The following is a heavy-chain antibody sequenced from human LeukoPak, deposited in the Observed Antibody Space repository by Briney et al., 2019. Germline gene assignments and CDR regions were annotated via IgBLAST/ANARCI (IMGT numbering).Heavy chain of an antibody. Sequence: SVKVSCKASGGTFSSYAIIWVRQAPGQGLEWMGGIIPIFDTANYAQKFQGRVTITADESTSTAYMELSRLESGDTAVYYCTREGVYAPDPSSYHRDAFDIWGQGTVVIVSS. V-gene: IGHV1-69*01. CDR3: TREGVYAPDPSSYHRDAFDI. J-gene: IGHJ3*02. CDR2: IIPIFDTA. D-gene: IGHD3-16*02. CDR1: GGTFSSYA.